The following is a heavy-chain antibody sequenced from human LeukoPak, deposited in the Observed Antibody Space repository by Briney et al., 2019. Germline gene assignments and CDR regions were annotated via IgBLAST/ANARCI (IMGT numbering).Heavy chain of an antibody. CDR3: LGESSVAT. V-gene: IGHV4-39*07. J-gene: IGHJ5*02. CDR1: GGSISSSSYY. Sequence: SETLSLTCAVSGGSISSSSYYWGWIRQPPGKGLEWLGSIYYSGSTYYNPSLKSRVTISVDTSKNQFSLKLSSVTASDTALYYCLGESSVATWGQGTLVTVSS. CDR2: IYYSGST. D-gene: IGHD2-15*01.